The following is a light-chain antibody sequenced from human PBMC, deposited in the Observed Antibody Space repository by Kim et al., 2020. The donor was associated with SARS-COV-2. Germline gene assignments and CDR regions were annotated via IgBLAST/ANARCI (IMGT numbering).Light chain of an antibody. V-gene: IGKV3-20*01. Sequence: EIVLTQSPGTLSLSPGERATLSCRASQSVSSPYFAWYQQKSGQAPRLLISGASRRATGIPDRFSGSGSGTDFTLTISRLEPEDFGVYYCHQYDRSPQTFGQGTKVDIK. CDR1: QSVSSPY. CDR2: GAS. J-gene: IGKJ1*01. CDR3: HQYDRSPQT.